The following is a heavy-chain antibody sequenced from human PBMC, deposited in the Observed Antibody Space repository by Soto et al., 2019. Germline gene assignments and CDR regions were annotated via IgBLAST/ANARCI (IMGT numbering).Heavy chain of an antibody. CDR3: AHIPGSGQLLYSYYYYMDV. CDR2: MYWDDDK. D-gene: IGHD3-10*01. CDR1: GFSLTTSGEA. Sequence: QITLKESGPTLVNPTQTLTLTCTFSGFSLTTSGEAVGWIRQPPGKALEWLELMYWDDDKRSSPSLKSRLTITRDTSKYQVVLTMTNIDPVDTATYGCAHIPGSGQLLYSYYYYMDVWGKGTTVTVSS. J-gene: IGHJ6*03. V-gene: IGHV2-5*02.